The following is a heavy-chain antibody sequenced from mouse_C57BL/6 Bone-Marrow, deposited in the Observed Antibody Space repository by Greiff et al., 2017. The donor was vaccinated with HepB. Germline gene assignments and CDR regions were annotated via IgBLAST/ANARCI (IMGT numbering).Heavy chain of an antibody. J-gene: IGHJ2*01. CDR2: ISDGGSYT. Sequence: EVHLVESGGGLVKPGGSLKLSCAASGFTFSSYAMSWVRQTPEKRLEWVATISDGGSYTYYPDNVKGRFTISRDNAKNNLYLQMSHLKSEDTAMYYFARESSLYYFDYWGQGTTLTVSS. V-gene: IGHV5-4*01. CDR3: ARESSLYYFDY. CDR1: GFTFSSYA.